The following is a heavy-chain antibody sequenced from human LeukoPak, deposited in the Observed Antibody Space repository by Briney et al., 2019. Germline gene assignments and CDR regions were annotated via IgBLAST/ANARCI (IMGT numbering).Heavy chain of an antibody. V-gene: IGHV3-64D*06. J-gene: IGHJ4*02. D-gene: IGHD3-10*01. CDR2: INSNGGST. Sequence: GGSLRLSCSGSGFTFSNYGMHWVRQAPGKGLDYFSGINSNGGSTYYADSVKGRFTISRDNSKNTLYLQMSSLRTEDTAVYYCVKDRRIVWFGELSGFDYWGQGTLVTVSS. CDR1: GFTFSNYG. CDR3: VKDRRIVWFGELSGFDY.